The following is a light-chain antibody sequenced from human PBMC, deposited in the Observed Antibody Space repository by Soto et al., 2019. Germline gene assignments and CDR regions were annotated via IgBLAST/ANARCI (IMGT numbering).Light chain of an antibody. CDR2: GAS. CDR3: QQYGSSPPT. Sequence: EIVLTQSPGTLSFSPGERATLSCRASQSIISDSLAWYQQKPGQAPRLLIYGASSRATGIPDRFSGSGSGTDFTLTVSRLEHEAFAVFYCQQYGSSPPTFGQGTTVDIK. CDR1: QSIISDS. V-gene: IGKV3-20*01. J-gene: IGKJ2*01.